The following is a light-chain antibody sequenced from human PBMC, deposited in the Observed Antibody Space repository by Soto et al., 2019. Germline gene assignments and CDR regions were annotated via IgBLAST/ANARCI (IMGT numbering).Light chain of an antibody. V-gene: IGKV3-15*01. CDR2: GAS. Sequence: EILLTHSPVTLAVSRGEMSILAVGASQSVASNLAWYQQKPGQAPRLLIYGASTRATGVPPRFSGSGSGTEFTLTISSLQSEDFAVYYCQKFNKWPWTFGQGTKVDI. CDR3: QKFNKWPWT. CDR1: QSVASN. J-gene: IGKJ1*01.